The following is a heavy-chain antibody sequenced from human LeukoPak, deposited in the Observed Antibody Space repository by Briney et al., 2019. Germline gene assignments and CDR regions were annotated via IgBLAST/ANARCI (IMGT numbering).Heavy chain of an antibody. V-gene: IGHV5-51*01. CDR1: GYSFTSHW. CDR2: IYPGDSDT. Sequence: GESLKISCKGSGYSFTSHWIGWVRQMPGKGLEWMGIIYPGDSDTRYSPSFQGQVTISADKSISTAYLQWSSLKASDTAMYYCARRRGYYDSSDYYFDYWGQGTLVTVSS. J-gene: IGHJ4*02. CDR3: ARRRGYYDSSDYYFDY. D-gene: IGHD3-22*01.